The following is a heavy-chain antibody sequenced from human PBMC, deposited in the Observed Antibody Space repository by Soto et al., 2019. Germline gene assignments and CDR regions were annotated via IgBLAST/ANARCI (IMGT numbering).Heavy chain of an antibody. J-gene: IGHJ6*02. V-gene: IGHV3-30-3*01. Sequence: GGSLRLSCAASGFTFSSYAMHWVRQAPGKGLEWVAVISYDGSNKYYADSVKGRFTISRDNSKNTLYLQMNSLRAEDTAVYYCARDTKRQLSLNYYYYGMDVWGQGTTVTVPS. CDR3: ARDTKRQLSLNYYYYGMDV. D-gene: IGHD6-6*01. CDR1: GFTFSSYA. CDR2: ISYDGSNK.